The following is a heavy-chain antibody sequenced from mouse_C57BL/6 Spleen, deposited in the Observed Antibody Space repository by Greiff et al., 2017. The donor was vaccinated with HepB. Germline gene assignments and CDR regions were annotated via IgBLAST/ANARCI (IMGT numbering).Heavy chain of an antibody. D-gene: IGHD1-1*01. CDR1: GYSFTDYD. J-gene: IGHJ4*01. V-gene: IGHV1-39*01. Sequence: EVQLQQSGPELVKPGASVKISCKASGYSFTDYDMNWVKQSNGKSLEWIGVINPNYGTTSYNQKFKGKATLTVDQSSSTAYMQLNSLTSEDSAVYYCARTYYYGSPYAMDYWGQGTSVTVSS. CDR2: INPNYGTT. CDR3: ARTYYYGSPYAMDY.